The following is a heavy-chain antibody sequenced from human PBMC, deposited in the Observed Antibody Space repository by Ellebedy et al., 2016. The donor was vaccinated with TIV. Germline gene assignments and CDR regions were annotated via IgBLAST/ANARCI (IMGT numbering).Heavy chain of an antibody. D-gene: IGHD1-26*01. CDR2: FNIDGSST. Sequence: PGGSLRLSCAASGFTFSSYGVHWVRQAPGKGLVWVSRFNIDGSSTSYADSVTGRFTISRDNARNTVYLQMNSLRAEDTAVYYCATWGYSGIYYWGQGTLVTVSS. V-gene: IGHV3-74*01. J-gene: IGHJ4*02. CDR1: GFTFSSYG. CDR3: ATWGYSGIYY.